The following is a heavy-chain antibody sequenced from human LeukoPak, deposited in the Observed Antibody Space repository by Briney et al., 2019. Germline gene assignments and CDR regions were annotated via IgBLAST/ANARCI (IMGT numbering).Heavy chain of an antibody. CDR2: INPNSGDT. CDR1: GYTFTNYY. J-gene: IGHJ4*02. D-gene: IGHD5-18*01. Sequence: ASVKVSCKASGYTFTNYYMHWVRQAPGQGLEWMGWINPNSGDTNYAQKFQGRVTMTRDTSISTAYMELSRLRSDGTAVYYCARDAAAVQLLLGGNYFDYWGQGTPVTVSS. V-gene: IGHV1-2*02. CDR3: ARDAAAVQLLLGGNYFDY.